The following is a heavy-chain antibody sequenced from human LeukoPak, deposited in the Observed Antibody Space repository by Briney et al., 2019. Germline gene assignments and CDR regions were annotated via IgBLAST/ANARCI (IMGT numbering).Heavy chain of an antibody. CDR3: ARDHADYYCSGSYYNAPGY. D-gene: IGHD3-10*01. V-gene: IGHV3-33*01. J-gene: IGHJ4*02. CDR1: GFTFSSYG. Sequence: GRSLRLSCAASGFTFSSYGMHWVRQAPGKGLEWVAVIWYDGSNKYYADSVKGRFTISRDNSKNTLYLQMNSLRAEDTAVYYCARDHADYYCSGSYYNAPGYWGQGTLVTVSS. CDR2: IWYDGSNK.